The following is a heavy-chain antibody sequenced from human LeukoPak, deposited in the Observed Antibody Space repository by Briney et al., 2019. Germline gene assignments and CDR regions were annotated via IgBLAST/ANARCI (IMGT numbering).Heavy chain of an antibody. CDR1: GGSISSSSYY. D-gene: IGHD6-19*01. V-gene: IGHV4-39*07. CDR2: IYYSGST. CDR3: ARVRGSGWSRYFDY. J-gene: IGHJ4*02. Sequence: SETLSLTCTVSGGSISSSSYYWGWIRQPPGKGLEWIGSIYYSGSTYYNPSLKSRVTISVDTSKNQFSLKLSSVTAADTAVYYCARVRGSGWSRYFDYWGQGALVTVSS.